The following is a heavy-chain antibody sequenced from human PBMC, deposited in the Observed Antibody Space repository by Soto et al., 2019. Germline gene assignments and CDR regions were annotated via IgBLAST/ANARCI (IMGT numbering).Heavy chain of an antibody. J-gene: IGHJ5*02. D-gene: IGHD1-26*01. CDR2: ISTYKKDT. Sequence: QVQLLQSGAEVKKPGASVKVSCKASGYTFTNYGITWVRQAPGQGLERRGCISTYKKDTDYAQKLQGRVTMTTYTSTSTAYMELRSLGSDDTAVYSCARSDSGIYRAWGQGTLVIVSS. CDR3: ARSDSGIYRA. CDR1: GYTFTNYG. V-gene: IGHV1-18*01.